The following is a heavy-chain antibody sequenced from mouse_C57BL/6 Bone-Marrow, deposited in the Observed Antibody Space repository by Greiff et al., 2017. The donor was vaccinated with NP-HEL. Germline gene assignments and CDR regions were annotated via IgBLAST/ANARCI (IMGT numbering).Heavy chain of an antibody. CDR2: IYPGSGNT. J-gene: IGHJ4*01. CDR1: GYTFTDYY. V-gene: IGHV1-76*01. D-gene: IGHD2-1*01. Sequence: QVQLQQSGAELVRPGASVKLSCKASGYTFTDYYINWVKQRPGQGLEWIARIYPGSGNTYYNEKFKGKATLTAEKSSSTAYMQLSSLTSEDSAVYFCARRGNYDRYYAMDYWGQGTSVTVSS. CDR3: ARRGNYDRYYAMDY.